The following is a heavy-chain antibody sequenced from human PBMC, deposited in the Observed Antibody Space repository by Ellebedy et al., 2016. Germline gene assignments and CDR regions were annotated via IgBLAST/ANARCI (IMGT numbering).Heavy chain of an antibody. V-gene: IGHV3-21*01. Sequence: GESLKISCAASGFTFSAYTMNWVRQAPGKGLEWVSSISSSSGYRYYADSLKGRLTISRDNARNSLYLQMDSLRAEDTAVYYCAREEGRGSSSLDYFDYWGQGTLVTVSS. CDR1: GFTFSAYT. J-gene: IGHJ4*02. CDR3: AREEGRGSSSLDYFDY. D-gene: IGHD6-6*01. CDR2: ISSSSGYR.